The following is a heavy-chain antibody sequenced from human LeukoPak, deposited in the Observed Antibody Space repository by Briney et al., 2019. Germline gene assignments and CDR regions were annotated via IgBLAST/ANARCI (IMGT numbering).Heavy chain of an antibody. CDR3: ARVSYGLRYFDWLFPSKDMDV. CDR2: IYYSGST. CDR1: GGSISSSSHY. V-gene: IGHV4-39*01. J-gene: IGHJ6*03. Sequence: PSETLSLTCTVSGGSISSSSHYWGWIRQPPGKGLEWIGNIYYSGSTYYNPSLKSRVTISVDTSKNQFSLKLSSVTAADTAVYYCARVSYGLRYFDWLFPSKDMDVWGKGTTVTVSS. D-gene: IGHD3-9*01.